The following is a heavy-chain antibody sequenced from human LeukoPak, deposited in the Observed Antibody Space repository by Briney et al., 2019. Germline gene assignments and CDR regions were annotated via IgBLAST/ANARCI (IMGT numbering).Heavy chain of an antibody. CDR1: GGSFSGYY. CDR2: INHSGST. V-gene: IGHV4-34*01. Sequence: PSETLSLTCAVYGGSFSGYYWSWIRQPPGKGLEWIGEINHSGSTNYNPSLKSRVTISVDTSKNQFSLKLSSVTAADTAVYYCARRVVDWGVTTVDYWGQGTLVTVSS. J-gene: IGHJ4*02. D-gene: IGHD4-17*01. CDR3: ARRVVDWGVTTVDY.